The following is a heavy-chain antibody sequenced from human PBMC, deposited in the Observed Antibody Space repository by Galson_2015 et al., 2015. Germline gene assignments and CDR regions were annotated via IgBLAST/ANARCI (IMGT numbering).Heavy chain of an antibody. V-gene: IGHV3-33*01. CDR1: GFTFSSYG. CDR3: ARDRLLWFGDFDY. D-gene: IGHD3-10*01. CDR2: IWYDGSNK. J-gene: IGHJ4*02. Sequence: LRPSCAASGFTFSSYGMHWVRQAPGKGLEWVAVIWYDGSNKYYADSVKGRFTISRDNSKNTLYLQMNSLRAEDTAVYYCARDRLLWFGDFDYWGQGTLVTVSS.